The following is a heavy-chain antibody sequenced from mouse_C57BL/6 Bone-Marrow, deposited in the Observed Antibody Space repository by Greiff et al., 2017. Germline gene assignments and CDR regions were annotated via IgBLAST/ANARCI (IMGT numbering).Heavy chain of an antibody. CDR1: GFTFSDYG. J-gene: IGHJ4*01. CDR2: ISSGSSTI. Sequence: EVQGVESGGGLVKPGGSLKLSCAASGFTFSDYGMHWVRQAPEKGLEWVAYISSGSSTIYSADTVKGRFTISRDNAKNTLFLQMTSRRSEDTAMYYCARGGFGYYYEDYYAMDYWGQGTSVTVSS. D-gene: IGHD1-1*01. V-gene: IGHV5-17*01. CDR3: ARGGFGYYYEDYYAMDY.